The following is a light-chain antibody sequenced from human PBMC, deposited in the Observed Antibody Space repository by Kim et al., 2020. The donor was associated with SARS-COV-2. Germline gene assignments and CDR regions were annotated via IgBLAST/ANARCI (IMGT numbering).Light chain of an antibody. CDR1: QSVLYSSNNKNY. Sequence: RATINCKSSQSVLYSSNNKNYLAWYQQKPGQPPKLLIYWASTRESGVPDRFSGSGSATDFTLTISSLQAEDVAVYYCQQYYSTPGTFGQGTKLEI. CDR2: WAS. CDR3: QQYYSTPGT. V-gene: IGKV4-1*01. J-gene: IGKJ2*01.